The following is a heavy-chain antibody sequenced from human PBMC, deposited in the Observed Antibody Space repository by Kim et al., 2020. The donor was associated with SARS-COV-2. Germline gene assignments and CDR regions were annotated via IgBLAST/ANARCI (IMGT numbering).Heavy chain of an antibody. Sequence: GGSLRLSCAAYGFTFSSYGMHWVRQAPGKGLEWVAVISYDGSNKYYADSVKGRFTISRDNSKNTLYLQMNSLRAEDTAVYYCAKGGIQLWQRNYYYYGMDVWGQGTTVTVSS. CDR2: ISYDGSNK. J-gene: IGHJ6*02. D-gene: IGHD5-18*01. CDR3: AKGGIQLWQRNYYYYGMDV. CDR1: GFTFSSYG. V-gene: IGHV3-30*18.